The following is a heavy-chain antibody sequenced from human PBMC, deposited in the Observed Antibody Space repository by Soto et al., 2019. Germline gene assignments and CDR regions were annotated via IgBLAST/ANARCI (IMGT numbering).Heavy chain of an antibody. J-gene: IGHJ4*02. CDR2: MNPNSGNT. V-gene: IGHV1-8*01. CDR1: GYTFTSYD. Sequence: ASVKVSCKASGYTFTSYDINWVRQATGQGLEWMGWMNPNSGNTGYAQKFQGRVTMTRNTSISTAYMELSSLRSEDTAVYYCARYYDSPLNYFDYWGQGTLVTVSS. D-gene: IGHD3-22*01. CDR3: ARYYDSPLNYFDY.